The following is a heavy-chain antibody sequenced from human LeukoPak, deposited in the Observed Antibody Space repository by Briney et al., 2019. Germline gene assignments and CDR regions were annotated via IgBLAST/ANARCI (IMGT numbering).Heavy chain of an antibody. J-gene: IGHJ6*02. CDR1: GYTFTRYY. V-gene: IGHV1-2*02. CDR2: INPNSGGT. D-gene: IGHD2-2*01. CDR3: ARGGTEGYCSSTSCPTTRNYYYYYGMDV. Sequence: ASVKVSCKASGYTFTRYYMHWVRQAPGQGLEWMGWINPNSGGTNYAQKFQGRVTMTKDTSISTAYMELSRLRSDDTAVYYCARGGTEGYCSSTSCPTTRNYYYYYGMDVGGQGTTVTVS.